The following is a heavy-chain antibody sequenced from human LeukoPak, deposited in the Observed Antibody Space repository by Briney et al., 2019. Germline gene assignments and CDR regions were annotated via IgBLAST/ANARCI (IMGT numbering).Heavy chain of an antibody. Sequence: GGSLRLSCAASGFTFSSYSMHWVRQAPGKGLEWVAVISYDASNEYYADSVKGRFTVSRDNSRNTLYLQMNSLRAEDTAVYYCARDLLLDGYCSSTSCFYVYWGQGTLVAVSS. CDR1: GFTFSSYS. V-gene: IGHV3-30-3*01. CDR3: ARDLLLDGYCSSTSCFYVY. CDR2: ISYDASNE. D-gene: IGHD2-2*01. J-gene: IGHJ4*02.